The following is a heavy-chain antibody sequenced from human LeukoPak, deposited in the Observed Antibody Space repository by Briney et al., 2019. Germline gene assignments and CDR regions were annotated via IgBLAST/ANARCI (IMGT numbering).Heavy chain of an antibody. J-gene: IGHJ4*02. CDR1: GGSISSYY. CDR2: IYYSGST. Sequence: SETLSLTCTVSGGSISSYYWSWIRQPPWKGLEWIGYIYYSGSTNYNPSLKSRVTISVDTSKNQFSLKLSSVTAADTAVYYCARQPGRYYFDYWGQGTLVTVSS. V-gene: IGHV4-59*08. D-gene: IGHD1-14*01. CDR3: ARQPGRYYFDY.